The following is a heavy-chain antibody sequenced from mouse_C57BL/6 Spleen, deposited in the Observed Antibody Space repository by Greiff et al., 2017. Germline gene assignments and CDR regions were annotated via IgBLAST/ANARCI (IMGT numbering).Heavy chain of an antibody. D-gene: IGHD2-5*01. J-gene: IGHJ3*01. CDR1: GYTFTSYW. V-gene: IGHV1-74*01. Sequence: QVQLQQPGAELVKPGASVKVSCKASGYTFTSYWMHWVKQRPGQGLEWIGRIHPSDSATHYTQKFKGTATLNVNKSSSTAYMQLSRLTSEDSAVYYGAESNSLWFAYWGQGTLVTVSA. CDR2: IHPSDSAT. CDR3: AESNSLWFAY.